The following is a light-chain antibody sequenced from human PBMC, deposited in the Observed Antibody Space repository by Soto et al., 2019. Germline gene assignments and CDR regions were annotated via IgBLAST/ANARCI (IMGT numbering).Light chain of an antibody. CDR2: EDR. CDR3: QTWDSSTGV. J-gene: IGLJ1*01. V-gene: IGLV3-1*01. CDR1: ELGDKY. Sequence: SYELTQPPSVSVSPGQTASITCSGDELGDKYVCWYRQKPGQSPVMVIYEDRKRPSGIPERFSGSNSGNTATLTISGTQTMDEADYYCQTWDSSTGVFGTGTKVTVL.